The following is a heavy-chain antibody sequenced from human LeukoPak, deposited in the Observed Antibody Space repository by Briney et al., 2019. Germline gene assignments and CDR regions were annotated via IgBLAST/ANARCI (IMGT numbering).Heavy chain of an antibody. CDR2: IFFTGST. CDR1: NDSITSGGYY. J-gene: IGHJ5*02. Sequence: SQTLSLTCSVSNDSITSGGYYWTWIRQTPGKGLEWLGYIFFTGSTSYNPSLKGPITISLDTPKNKFSLALLSLEAPDTGVYFCARGLYSSTWSNWLGPWGPGSLVTVSS. CDR3: ARGLYSSTWSNWLGP. D-gene: IGHD6-13*01. V-gene: IGHV4-31*01.